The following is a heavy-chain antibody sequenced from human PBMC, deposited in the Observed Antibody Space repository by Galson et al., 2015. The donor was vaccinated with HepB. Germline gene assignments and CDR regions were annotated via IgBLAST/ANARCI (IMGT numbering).Heavy chain of an antibody. CDR1: GGTFSSYA. V-gene: IGHV1-69*04. CDR3: AREQRYYDSSGYYYFDY. Sequence: SCKASGGTFSSYAISWVRQAPGQGLEWMGRIIPILGIANYAQKFQGRVTITADKSTSTAYMELSSLRSEDTAVYYCAREQRYYDSSGYYYFDYWGQGTLATVSS. D-gene: IGHD3-22*01. J-gene: IGHJ4*02. CDR2: IIPILGIA.